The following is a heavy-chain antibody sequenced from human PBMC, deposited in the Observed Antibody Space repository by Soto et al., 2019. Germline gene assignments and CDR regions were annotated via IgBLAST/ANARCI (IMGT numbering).Heavy chain of an antibody. D-gene: IGHD3-3*01. J-gene: IGHJ4*02. CDR1: GFTFSSYA. CDR2: ISYDGSNK. Sequence: QVQLVESGGGVVQPGRSLRLSCAASGFTFSSYAMHWVRQAPGKGLEWVAVISYDGSNKYYADSVKGRFTISRDNSKNTLYLQMNSLRAEDTAVYYCARDLGIYDFWSGNFDYWGQGTLVTVSS. CDR3: ARDLGIYDFWSGNFDY. V-gene: IGHV3-30-3*01.